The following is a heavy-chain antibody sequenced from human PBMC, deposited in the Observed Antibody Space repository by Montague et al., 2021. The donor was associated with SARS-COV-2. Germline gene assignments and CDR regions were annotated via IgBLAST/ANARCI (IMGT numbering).Heavy chain of an antibody. CDR1: GFSLSTRTVG. D-gene: IGHD6-6*01. V-gene: IGHV2-5*02. CDR2: IYWDDDK. Sequence: PALVKPTQTLTLTCTFSGFSLSTRTVGVGRIRQPPGKALEWLALIYWDDDKRYSPSLKSRLTITKVTSKNQVVLTMTNMDPVDTATYYCAHRLPAVAAFDYWGQGTLVTVSS. CDR3: AHRLPAVAAFDY. J-gene: IGHJ4*02.